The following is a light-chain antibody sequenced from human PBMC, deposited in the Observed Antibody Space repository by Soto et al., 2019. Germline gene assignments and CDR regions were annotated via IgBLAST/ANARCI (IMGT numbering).Light chain of an antibody. J-gene: IGLJ3*02. CDR3: SSYTSSSTPNWV. CDR2: EVS. CDR1: SSDIGGYNY. Sequence: QSALTQPASVSGSPGQSITISCTGTSSDIGGYNYVSWYRQHPGKAPKLMIYEVSNRPSGVSNRFSGSKSGNTASLTSSGLQAEDEADYYCSSYTSSSTPNWVFGGGTQLTVL. V-gene: IGLV2-14*01.